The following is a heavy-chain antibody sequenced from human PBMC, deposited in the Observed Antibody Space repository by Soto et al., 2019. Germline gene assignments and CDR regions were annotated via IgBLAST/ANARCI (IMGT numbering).Heavy chain of an antibody. Sequence: SETLSLPCTVSGGSISTYYWSWIRQAPGKELEWIAYTHYSGSVNYNPSLRGRVTISQDTSKNQLSLKVTAVTAADTAVYYCARGGSYYDFDHRGQGSLVTVSS. CDR3: ARGGSYYDFDH. J-gene: IGHJ4*02. D-gene: IGHD3-10*01. CDR1: GGSISTYY. V-gene: IGHV4-59*01. CDR2: THYSGSV.